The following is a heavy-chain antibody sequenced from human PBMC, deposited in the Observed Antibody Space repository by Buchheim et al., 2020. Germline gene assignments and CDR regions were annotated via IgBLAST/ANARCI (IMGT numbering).Heavy chain of an antibody. CDR1: GFTFSSYA. CDR3: ARDRLGGGF. J-gene: IGHJ4*02. Sequence: EVHLVESGGGLVQPGGSLRLSCAASGFTFSSYAMNWVRQGPGKGLEWIAYISSSTTTIYYADSVEGRFTVSRDNDRNSLYLQMDSLRDEDTAVYYCARDRLGGGFWGQGTL. V-gene: IGHV3-48*02. CDR2: ISSSTTTI. D-gene: IGHD6-25*01.